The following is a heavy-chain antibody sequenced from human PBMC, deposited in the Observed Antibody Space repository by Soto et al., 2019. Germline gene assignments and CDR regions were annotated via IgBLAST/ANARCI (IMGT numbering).Heavy chain of an antibody. Sequence: SETLSLTCTVSGDSISSSRYYWGWVRQPPGKGREWIGSMYYRGSTYYSPSLKSRVTISVDTSKNQFSLKLSSVTAADTAVYYCARHLDPTTRYCPSARCYHFDPWGQGTLVTVSS. J-gene: IGHJ5*02. V-gene: IGHV4-39*01. CDR2: MYYRGST. D-gene: IGHD2-2*01. CDR3: ARHLDPTTRYCPSARCYHFDP. CDR1: GDSISSSRYY.